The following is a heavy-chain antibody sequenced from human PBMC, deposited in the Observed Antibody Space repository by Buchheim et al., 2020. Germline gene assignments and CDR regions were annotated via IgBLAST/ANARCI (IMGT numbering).Heavy chain of an antibody. CDR2: IYYSGST. CDR3: ATGGRELPGH. V-gene: IGHV4-59*01. D-gene: IGHD1-26*01. J-gene: IGHJ4*02. CDR1: GGSISSYY. Sequence: QVQLQESGPGLVKPSETLSLTCTVSGGSISSYYWSWIRQPPGKGLEWIGYIYYSGSTYYNPSLKSRVTISVDTSKNQFSLKLSSVTAADTAVYYCATGGRELPGHWGQGTL.